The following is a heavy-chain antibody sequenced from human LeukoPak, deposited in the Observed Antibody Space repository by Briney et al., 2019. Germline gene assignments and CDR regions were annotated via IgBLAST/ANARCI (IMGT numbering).Heavy chain of an antibody. CDR2: ISYDGSNK. Sequence: PGGSLRLSCAASGFTFSSYAMHWVRQAPGKGLEWVAVISYDGSNKYYADSVKGRFTISRDNSKNTLYLQMNSLRAEDTAVYYCARGPLWFGELSLDYWGQGTLVTVSS. V-gene: IGHV3-30-3*01. CDR3: ARGPLWFGELSLDY. J-gene: IGHJ4*02. D-gene: IGHD3-10*01. CDR1: GFTFSSYA.